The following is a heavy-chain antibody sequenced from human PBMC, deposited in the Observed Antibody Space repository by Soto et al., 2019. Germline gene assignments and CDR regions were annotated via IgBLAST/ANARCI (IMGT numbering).Heavy chain of an antibody. J-gene: IGHJ5*02. CDR3: ARCRDFWSGYLGSGWFEP. Sequence: PSETLSLTCTVSGGSISSGDYYWSWIRQPPGKGLEWIGYIYYSGSTYYNPSLKSRVTISVDTSKNQFSLKLSSVTAADTAVYYCARCRDFWSGYLGSGWFEPWGQGTLVTVSS. D-gene: IGHD3-3*01. CDR1: GGSISSGDYY. CDR2: IYYSGST. V-gene: IGHV4-30-4*01.